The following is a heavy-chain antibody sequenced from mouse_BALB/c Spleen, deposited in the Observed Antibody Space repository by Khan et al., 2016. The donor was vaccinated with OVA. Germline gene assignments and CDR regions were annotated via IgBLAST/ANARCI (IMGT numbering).Heavy chain of an antibody. D-gene: IGHD2-2*01. Sequence: VQLKQSGPELMKPGASVKISCKASGYSFTSYYIHWVKQSPGKGLEWIGYIDPFNGGTSYNPKFKGKATLTVDKSSSTAYMQLSSLTSDDSAVYYCARQGYGAWFAYWGQGTLVTVSA. J-gene: IGHJ3*01. CDR1: GYSFTSYY. CDR3: ARQGYGAWFAY. V-gene: IGHV1S135*01. CDR2: IDPFNGGT.